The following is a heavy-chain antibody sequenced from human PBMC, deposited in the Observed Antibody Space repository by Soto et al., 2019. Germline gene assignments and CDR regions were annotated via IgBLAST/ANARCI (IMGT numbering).Heavy chain of an antibody. D-gene: IGHD2-21*02. CDR3: ARGGHVVVVTAACDN. V-gene: IGHV1-46*03. Sequence: QVQLVQSGAEVKKPGASGKLSCKASGYTFTNYYMHWVRQAPGQGLAWMGIINSGGGSATYAQKFLGRVAPTRDKSARTVYMERSSLGSDDSAVYYCARGGHVVVVTAACDNWCHGTLGTVSS. CDR2: INSGGGSA. J-gene: IGHJ4*01. CDR1: GYTFTNYY.